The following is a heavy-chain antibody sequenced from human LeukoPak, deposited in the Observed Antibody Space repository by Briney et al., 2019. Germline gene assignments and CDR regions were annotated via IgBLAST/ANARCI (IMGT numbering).Heavy chain of an antibody. J-gene: IGHJ3*02. D-gene: IGHD3-22*01. CDR2: IYYSGST. CDR1: GGSFSGYY. CDR3: ARDQWRLGNYYYDSSGYSGAFDI. V-gene: IGHV4-59*01. Sequence: SETLSLTCAVCGGSFSGYYWSWIRQPPGKGLEWIGYIYYSGSTNYNPSLKSRVTISVDTSKNQFSLKLSSVTAADTAVYYCARDQWRLGNYYYDSSGYSGAFDIWGQGTMVTVSS.